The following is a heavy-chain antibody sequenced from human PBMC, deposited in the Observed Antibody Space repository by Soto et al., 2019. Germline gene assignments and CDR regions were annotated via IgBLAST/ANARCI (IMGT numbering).Heavy chain of an antibody. D-gene: IGHD6-19*01. CDR2: IIPLFGTA. Sequence: QVQLEQSGAEVKQPGSSVKVSCKTSVGIFSTYAINWVRQAPEQGLEWMGAIIPLFGTADYSQKFQGRVTITADESTSTAYMELSSLRSDDTAVYFCARPKGTYSSGYYYFDFWGQGTLVTVSS. CDR3: ARPKGTYSSGYYYFDF. J-gene: IGHJ4*02. V-gene: IGHV1-69*01. CDR1: VGIFSTYA.